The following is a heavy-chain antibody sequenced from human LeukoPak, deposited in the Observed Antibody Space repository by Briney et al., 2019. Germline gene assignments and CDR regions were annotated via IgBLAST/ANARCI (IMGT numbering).Heavy chain of an antibody. V-gene: IGHV3-7*01. CDR2: IKQDGSEI. J-gene: IGHJ4*02. CDR1: GFIFDNFW. CDR3: ARDGGGGYNQIDF. D-gene: IGHD5-24*01. Sequence: GGSLRLSCAASGFIFDNFWMSWVRQAPGKGLEWVANIKQDGSEIYYVDSVKGRFTISRDNAKNTLYLRMNSLRAEDTAVYYCARDGGGGYNQIDFWGQGTLVTVSS.